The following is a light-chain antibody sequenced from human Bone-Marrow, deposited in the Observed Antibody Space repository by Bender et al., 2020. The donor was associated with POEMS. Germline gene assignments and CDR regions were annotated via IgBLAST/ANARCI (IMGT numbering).Light chain of an antibody. Sequence: YELTQPPSVSVSPGQTATIACSGDNLGETYTCWYQQKPGQAPVLVIYKDSERPSGIPERFSGSSSGTTVTLTISGVQAEDEADYYCQSADSSGTYKVFGGGTKLTVL. V-gene: IGLV3-25*03. CDR2: KDS. J-gene: IGLJ3*02. CDR1: NLGETY. CDR3: QSADSSGTYKV.